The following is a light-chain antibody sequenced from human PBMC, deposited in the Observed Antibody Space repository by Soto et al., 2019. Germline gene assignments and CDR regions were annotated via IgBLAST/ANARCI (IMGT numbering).Light chain of an antibody. J-gene: IGLJ3*02. V-gene: IGLV2-11*01. CDR1: NSDVGAYTF. CDR2: AVS. CDR3: FSYTASDMWV. Sequence: LAQPRSVSGSRGQSVTISCTGTNSDVGAYTFVSWYQQLPGKAPKLIISAVSYRPSGVPDRFSGSKSGNTASLTISGLQAEDEADYYCFSYTASDMWVFGGGTKVTVL.